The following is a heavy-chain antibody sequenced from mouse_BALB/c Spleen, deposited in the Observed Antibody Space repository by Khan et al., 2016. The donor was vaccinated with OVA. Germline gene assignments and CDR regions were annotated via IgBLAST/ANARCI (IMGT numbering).Heavy chain of an antibody. V-gene: IGHV5-17*02. D-gene: IGHD2-3*01. CDR2: ISSDSNTI. CDR3: ARTGYYYFDY. Sequence: EVELVASGGGLVQTGGSRKLSCAASGFTFSGFGMHWVRQAPETGLEWVAYISSDSNTIYYADTVKGRFTISRDNPKNTLLLQMTSLRSEDTAMYYCARTGYYYFDYWGQGTTLTVSS. CDR1: GFTFSGFG. J-gene: IGHJ2*01.